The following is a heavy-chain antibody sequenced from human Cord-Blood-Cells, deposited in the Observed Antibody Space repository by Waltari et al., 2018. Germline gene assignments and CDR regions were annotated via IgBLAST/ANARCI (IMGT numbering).Heavy chain of an antibody. V-gene: IGHV1-18*01. CDR2: ISAYNGNT. CDR1: GYTFTSYG. Sequence: QVQLVQSGAEVKKPGASVKVSCKASGYTFTSYGISWVRQAPGQGLEWMGWISAYNGNTNYAQTLQGRVTMTKDTSTSAGYRELRRLRSDDTAVYYCARDRTAARSYYYYYYGMDVWGQGTTVTVSS. D-gene: IGHD6-6*01. J-gene: IGHJ6*02. CDR3: ARDRTAARSYYYYYYGMDV.